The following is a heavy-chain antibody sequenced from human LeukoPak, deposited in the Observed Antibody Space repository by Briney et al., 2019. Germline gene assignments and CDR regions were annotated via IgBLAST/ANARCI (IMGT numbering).Heavy chain of an antibody. J-gene: IGHJ5*02. D-gene: IGHD3-3*01. CDR3: TTEDDDFWSGYYYFDL. CDR2: IKSKTDGGTT. CDR1: GFTFSNAG. V-gene: IGHV3-15*01. Sequence: PGGSLRLSCAASGFTFSNAGMSGVRQAPGKGLEWVGRIKSKTDGGTTDYAAPVKGRFTISRDDSKNTLYLQMNRLKTEDTAVYYCTTEDDDFWSGYYYFDLWGQGTLDTVSS.